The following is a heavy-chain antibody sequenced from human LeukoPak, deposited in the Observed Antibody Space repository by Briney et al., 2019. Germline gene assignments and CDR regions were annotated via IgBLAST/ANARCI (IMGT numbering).Heavy chain of an antibody. V-gene: IGHV3-30-3*01. CDR2: ISYDGSNK. CDR3: ARSILYCSSTSCSQTQFDY. D-gene: IGHD2-2*01. CDR1: GFTFSSYA. J-gene: IGHJ4*02. Sequence: GGSLRLSCAASGFTFSSYAMHWARQAPGKGLEWVAVISYDGSNKYYADSVKGRFTISRDNSKNTLYLQMNSLRAEDTAVYYCARSILYCSSTSCSQTQFDYWGQGILVTVSS.